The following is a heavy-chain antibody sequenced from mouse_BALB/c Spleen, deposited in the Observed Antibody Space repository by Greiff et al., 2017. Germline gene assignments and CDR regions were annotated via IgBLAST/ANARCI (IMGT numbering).Heavy chain of an antibody. CDR2: ISNLAYSI. V-gene: IGHV5-15*02. J-gene: IGHJ3*01. CDR3: ARDDRYDSWFAY. CDR1: GFTFSDYG. Sequence: EVNLVESGGGLVQPGGSRKLSCAASGFTFSDYGMAWVRQAPGKGPEWVAFISNLAYSIYYADTVTGRFTISRENAKNTLYLEMSSLRSEDTAMYYCARDDRYDSWFAYWGQGTLVTVSA. D-gene: IGHD2-14*01.